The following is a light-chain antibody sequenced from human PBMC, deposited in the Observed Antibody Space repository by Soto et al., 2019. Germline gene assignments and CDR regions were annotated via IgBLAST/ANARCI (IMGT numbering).Light chain of an antibody. J-gene: IGKJ3*01. Sequence: MTQSPSALSASIGDRVTITCRASQTINNNVAWYQLKDGQVPRLLIYGASTRATDIPARFSGSESGTEFTLTISSLQSEDFAVYYCQQYNDWPFTFGPGTKVDIK. V-gene: IGKV3-15*01. CDR2: GAS. CDR3: QQYNDWPFT. CDR1: QTINNN.